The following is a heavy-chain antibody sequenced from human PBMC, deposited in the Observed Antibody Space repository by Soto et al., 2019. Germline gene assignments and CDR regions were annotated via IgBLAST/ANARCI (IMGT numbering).Heavy chain of an antibody. J-gene: IGHJ6*02. V-gene: IGHV6-1*01. D-gene: IGHD1-1*01. CDR3: ARGNWDDEGYYYGMDV. CDR2: TYYRSKWYS. Sequence: PSQTLSLTCAISGDSVSRNSGAWNWIRQSPSGGLQWLGRTYYRSKWYSEYAPSVKSRITINPDTAKNQFALQLKSVTPDDSGVYCARGNWDDEGYYYGMDVWGQGITVTVS. CDR1: GDSVSRNSGA.